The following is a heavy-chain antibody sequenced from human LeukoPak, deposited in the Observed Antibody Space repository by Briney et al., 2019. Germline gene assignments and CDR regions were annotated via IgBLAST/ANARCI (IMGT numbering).Heavy chain of an antibody. CDR1: GFTFDDYA. CDR2: ISLNSGII. V-gene: IGHV3-9*01. J-gene: IGHJ3*02. CDR3: AKDGSYFTFDI. Sequence: GGSLRLSCAASGFTFDDYAMYWVRQAPGKGLEWVSGISLNSGIIAYADSVKGRFTISRDNAKNSLYLQMNSLRAEDTALYYCAKDGSYFTFDIWGQGTMVTVSS. D-gene: IGHD1-26*01.